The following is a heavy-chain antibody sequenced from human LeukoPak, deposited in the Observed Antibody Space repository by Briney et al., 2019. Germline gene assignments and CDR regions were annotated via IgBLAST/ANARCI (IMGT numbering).Heavy chain of an antibody. CDR1: SGSISTYY. J-gene: IGHJ6*02. Sequence: SETLSLTCTVSSGSISTYYWSWIRQSPGKGLEWMGYIFHSGSTTYNPSLSSRLTISVDTSKNQFSLELRSVTAADTAVYYCARQGTSGSYLTGLDVWGQGTTVTVSS. CDR3: ARQGTSGSYLTGLDV. D-gene: IGHD3-22*01. V-gene: IGHV4-59*08. CDR2: IFHSGST.